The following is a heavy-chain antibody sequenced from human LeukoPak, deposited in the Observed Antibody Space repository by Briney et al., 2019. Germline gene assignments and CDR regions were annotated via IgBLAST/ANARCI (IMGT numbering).Heavy chain of an antibody. CDR1: GYSISSGYY. D-gene: IGHD1-26*01. J-gene: IGHJ4*02. CDR3: ARHPGGWEPIGY. V-gene: IGHV4-38-2*01. CDR2: IYHSGST. Sequence: SETLSLTCAVSGYSISSGYYWGWIRQPPGKGLEWIGSIYHSGSTYYNPSLKSRVTISVDTSKNQFSLKLSSVTAADTAVYYCARHPGGWEPIGYWGQGTLVTVSS.